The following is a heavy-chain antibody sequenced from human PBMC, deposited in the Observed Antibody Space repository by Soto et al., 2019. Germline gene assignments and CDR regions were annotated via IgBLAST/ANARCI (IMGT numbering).Heavy chain of an antibody. J-gene: IGHJ6*02. Sequence: SETLSLTCAVYGGSFSGYYWSWIRQPPGKGLEWIGEINHSGSTNYNPSLKSRVTISVDMSKNQFSLKLSSVTAADTAVYYCARDYGDYYYYGMDVWGQVTTVTVSS. CDR2: INHSGST. CDR1: GGSFSGYY. D-gene: IGHD4-17*01. V-gene: IGHV4-34*01. CDR3: ARDYGDYYYYGMDV.